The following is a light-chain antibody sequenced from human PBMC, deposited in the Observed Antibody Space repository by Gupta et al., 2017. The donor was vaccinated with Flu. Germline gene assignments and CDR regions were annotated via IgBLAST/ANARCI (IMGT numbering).Light chain of an antibody. J-gene: IGLJ3*02. CDR3: QSYDGSLSGGV. CDR2: GNS. CDR1: SSNIGAGYD. V-gene: IGLV1-40*01. Sequence: QSVLTQPPSVSGAPGQRVTISCTGRSSNIGAGYDVHWYQQLPGTAPKLLIYGNSNRPSGVPDRFSGSKSGTSASLAITGLQAEDEADYYCQSYDGSLSGGVFGGGTKLTVL.